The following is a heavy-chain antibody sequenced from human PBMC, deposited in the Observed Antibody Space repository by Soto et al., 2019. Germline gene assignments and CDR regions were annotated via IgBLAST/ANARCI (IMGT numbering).Heavy chain of an antibody. CDR2: TYYRSKWYN. CDR1: GDSVSSNTVG. Sequence: QSPTLSLTCAISGDSVSSNTVGWNWIRQSPSRGLEWLGRTYYRSKWYNEYAVSVKSRITIKSDTSKNHVSLQLNSVTPEDTAVYYCVRDKDHSSGWYGPDYWGQGTLVTVSS. CDR3: VRDKDHSSGWYGPDY. V-gene: IGHV6-1*01. J-gene: IGHJ4*02. D-gene: IGHD6-19*01.